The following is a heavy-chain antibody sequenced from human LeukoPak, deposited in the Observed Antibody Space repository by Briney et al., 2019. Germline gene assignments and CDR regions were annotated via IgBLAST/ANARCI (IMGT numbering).Heavy chain of an antibody. CDR1: GFTFGDYA. CDR3: TRDQTPYY. V-gene: IGHV3-49*04. Sequence: QPGGSLRLACTASGFTFGDYAMTWVRQAPGKGLEWVGFIASETYGGTAEYAASVKGRFTISRDDSKSIAYLQMNSLKTEDTAVYYCTRDQTPYYWGQGTLVTVSS. CDR2: IASETYGGTA. J-gene: IGHJ4*02.